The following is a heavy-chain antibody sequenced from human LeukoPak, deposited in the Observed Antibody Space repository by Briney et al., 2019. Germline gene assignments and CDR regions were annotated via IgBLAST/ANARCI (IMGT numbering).Heavy chain of an antibody. CDR3: AKTLGYCSGGSCYSGVIDY. J-gene: IGHJ4*02. D-gene: IGHD2-15*01. Sequence: ASVKVSCKASGYTFSSYGISWVRQAPGQGLEWMGWISAYNGNLNYAQKLHGRVTMTTDTSTSTAYMELRSLRSDDTAVYYCAKTLGYCSGGSCYSGVIDYWGQGTLVTVSS. V-gene: IGHV1-18*01. CDR1: GYTFSSYG. CDR2: ISAYNGNL.